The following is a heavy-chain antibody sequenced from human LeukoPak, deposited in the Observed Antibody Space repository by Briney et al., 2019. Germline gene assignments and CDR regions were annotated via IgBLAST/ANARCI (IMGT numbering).Heavy chain of an antibody. Sequence: GGSLRLSCAASGFTFSSYGMHWVRQAPGKGLEWVAVRWYDGSNKYYADSVKGRFTISRDNSKNTLYLQMNSLRAEDTAVYYCAKAGTYYYDSSGYYSGYYFDYWGQGNLVTVSS. V-gene: IGHV3-33*06. CDR2: RWYDGSNK. D-gene: IGHD3-22*01. CDR1: GFTFSSYG. CDR3: AKAGTYYYDSSGYYSGYYFDY. J-gene: IGHJ4*02.